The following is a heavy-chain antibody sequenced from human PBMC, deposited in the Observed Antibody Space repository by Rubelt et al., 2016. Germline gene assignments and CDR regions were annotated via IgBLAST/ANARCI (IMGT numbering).Heavy chain of an antibody. D-gene: IGHD5/OR15-5a*01. Sequence: GFTFSSYAMHWVRQAPGKGLVWVSRINSDGSSTSYADSVKGRFTISRDNAKNTLYLQMNSLRAEDTAVYYCARVYDAFDIWGQGTMVTVSS. V-gene: IGHV3-74*01. CDR3: ARVYDAFDI. CDR2: INSDGSST. CDR1: GFTFSSYA. J-gene: IGHJ3*02.